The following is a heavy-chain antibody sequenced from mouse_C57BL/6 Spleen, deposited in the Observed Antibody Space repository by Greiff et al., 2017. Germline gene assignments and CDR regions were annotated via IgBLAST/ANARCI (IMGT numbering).Heavy chain of an antibody. J-gene: IGHJ3*01. CDR1: GYSITSCYY. D-gene: IGHD2-12*01. CDR2: ISYDGSN. V-gene: IGHV3-6*01. CDR3: AGAYDAWFAY. Sequence: VQLKESGPGLVKPSQSLSLTCSVTGYSITSCYYWNWIRQFPGNKLEWMGYISYDGSNNYNPSLKNRIYITRDTSKNQFFLKLNSVTTEDTATYYCAGAYDAWFAYWGQGTLVTVSA.